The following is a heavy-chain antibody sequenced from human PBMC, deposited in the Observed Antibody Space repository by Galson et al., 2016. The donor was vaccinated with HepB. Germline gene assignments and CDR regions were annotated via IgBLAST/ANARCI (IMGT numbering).Heavy chain of an antibody. Sequence: PALVKPTQTLTLTCSFSGFSLSESGVGVGWIRQPPGKALEWLAPIYGDDDKRYRPSLRNSLAISKYTSKNQVVLTMSNVEPEDTATYYCSHRHTPGPLFDYWGQGILVTVSS. CDR3: SHRHTPGPLFDY. CDR1: GFSLSESGVG. CDR2: IYGDDDK. J-gene: IGHJ4*02. V-gene: IGHV2-5*02.